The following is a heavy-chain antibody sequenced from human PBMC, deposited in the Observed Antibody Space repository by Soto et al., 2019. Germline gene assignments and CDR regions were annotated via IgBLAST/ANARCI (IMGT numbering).Heavy chain of an antibody. J-gene: IGHJ4*02. Sequence: GGSLRLSCAASGFTFSTYAMSWVRQAPGKGLEWVSAISDSGGSTYYADSVKGRFTISRDNSKNTLYLLMNSLSAEGTALYYCAKVHGSGTYYNFPDYWGQGTLVTVSS. V-gene: IGHV3-23*01. CDR3: AKVHGSGTYYNFPDY. CDR1: GFTFSTYA. CDR2: ISDSGGST. D-gene: IGHD3-10*01.